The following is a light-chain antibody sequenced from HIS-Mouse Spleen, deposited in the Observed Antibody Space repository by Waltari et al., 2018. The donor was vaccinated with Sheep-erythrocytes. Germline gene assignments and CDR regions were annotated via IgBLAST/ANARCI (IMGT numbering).Light chain of an antibody. CDR3: GTWDSSLSAGRV. CDR2: DKS. J-gene: IGLJ3*02. CDR1: SPNIGNNY. V-gene: IGLV1-51*01. Sequence: QSVLTQPPSVSAAPGQKVTISCSGSSPNIGNNYVSWYQQLPGTAPKLLIYDKSERPSGIPDRFSGSKSGTSATLGITGLQTGDEADYYCGTWDSSLSAGRVFGGGTKLTVL.